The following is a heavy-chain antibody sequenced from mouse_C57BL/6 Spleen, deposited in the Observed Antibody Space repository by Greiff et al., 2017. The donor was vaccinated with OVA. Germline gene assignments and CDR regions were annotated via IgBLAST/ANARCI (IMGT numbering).Heavy chain of an antibody. V-gene: IGHV1-15*01. Sequence: VQLQQSGAELVRPGASVTLSCKASGYTFTDYEMHWVKQTPVHGLEWIGAIDPETGGTAYNQKFKGKAILTADKSSSTAYMELRSLTSEDSAVYYCTRKWKASDYFDYWGQGTTLTVSA. J-gene: IGHJ2*01. CDR3: TRKWKASDYFDY. CDR2: IDPETGGT. D-gene: IGHD1-3*01. CDR1: GYTFTDYE.